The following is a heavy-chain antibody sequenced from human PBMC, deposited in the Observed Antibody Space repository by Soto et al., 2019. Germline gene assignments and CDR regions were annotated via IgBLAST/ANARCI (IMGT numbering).Heavy chain of an antibody. V-gene: IGHV5-51*01. Sequence: GESLKISCKGSGYSFTSYWIGWVRQMPGKGLEWVGIIYPGDSDTRYSPSFQGQVTISADKSISTAYLQWSSLRASDTAMYYCARYSSSLFYYYYGMDVWGQGTTVTVSS. CDR1: GYSFTSYW. CDR2: IYPGDSDT. D-gene: IGHD6-13*01. J-gene: IGHJ6*02. CDR3: ARYSSSLFYYYYGMDV.